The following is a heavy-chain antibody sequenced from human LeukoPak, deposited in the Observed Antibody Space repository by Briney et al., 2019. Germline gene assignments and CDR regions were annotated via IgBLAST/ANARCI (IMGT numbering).Heavy chain of an antibody. J-gene: IGHJ4*02. D-gene: IGHD3-22*01. Sequence: GGPLRLSCAVSGFIVSNNYMSCARKARGKGLECLSLYYSGGSTYYADSVEGRFTISRDNSKNTLYLQMNSLRAEDTAVYYCATYSSLDYWGQGTLVTVSS. V-gene: IGHV3-53*01. CDR3: ATYSSLDY. CDR2: YYSGGST. CDR1: GFIVSNNY.